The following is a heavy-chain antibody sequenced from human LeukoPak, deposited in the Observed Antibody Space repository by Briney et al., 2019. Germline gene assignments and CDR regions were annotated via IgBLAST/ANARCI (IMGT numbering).Heavy chain of an antibody. Sequence: ASVKVSCKASGYTFSGYYMHWVRQAPGRGLESMGWINSNSGARNYAPKFQGRVTFSRDNSISTAYMELSSLRSDDTAIYYCARGRGGATTGFDHWGQGTLVTVSS. J-gene: IGHJ4*02. CDR3: ARGRGGATTGFDH. V-gene: IGHV1-2*02. CDR2: INSNSGAR. D-gene: IGHD1-26*01. CDR1: GYTFSGYY.